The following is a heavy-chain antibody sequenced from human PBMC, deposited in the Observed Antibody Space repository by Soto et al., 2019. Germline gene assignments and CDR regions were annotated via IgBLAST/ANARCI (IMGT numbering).Heavy chain of an antibody. Sequence: TLSLTCAISGDRVSNTSATCNWIRHSPSRGLEWLGRAYYRSKWYIDYAVSVKGRININPDTSKNQLSLQLSSVTPEDTAVYYCARDNRGSGGNYYYGVDVWGQGTKVTVYS. CDR3: ARDNRGSGGNYYYGVDV. D-gene: IGHD3-10*01. CDR1: GDRVSNTSAT. J-gene: IGHJ6*02. CDR2: AYYRSKWYI. V-gene: IGHV6-1*01.